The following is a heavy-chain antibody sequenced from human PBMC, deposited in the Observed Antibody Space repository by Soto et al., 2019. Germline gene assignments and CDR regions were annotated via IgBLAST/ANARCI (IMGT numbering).Heavy chain of an antibody. CDR1: GGSISSYH. CDR3: ARQFRDVYNADEY. Sequence: QVQLQESGPGLVKPSETLSLTCTVSGGSISSYHCCWIRQPHGKGLEWIGYTSNNAPTIYNHSHKSRVTISADTSKNQFSLTLNSVTAADTAVYFCARQFRDVYNADEYWGQGALVTVSS. J-gene: IGHJ4*02. V-gene: IGHV4-59*08. D-gene: IGHD1-1*01. CDR2: TSNNAPT.